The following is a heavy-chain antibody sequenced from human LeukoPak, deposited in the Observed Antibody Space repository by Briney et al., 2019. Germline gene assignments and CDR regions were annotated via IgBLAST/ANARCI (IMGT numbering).Heavy chain of an antibody. Sequence: SETLSLTCAVYGGSFSGYYWSWIRQPPGKGLEWIGEINHSGSTNYNPSLKSRVTISVDTSKNQFSLKLSSVTAADTAVYYCARQDSSGYYPWDYWGQGTLVTVSS. D-gene: IGHD3-22*01. CDR2: INHSGST. CDR3: ARQDSSGYYPWDY. J-gene: IGHJ4*02. V-gene: IGHV4-34*01. CDR1: GGSFSGYY.